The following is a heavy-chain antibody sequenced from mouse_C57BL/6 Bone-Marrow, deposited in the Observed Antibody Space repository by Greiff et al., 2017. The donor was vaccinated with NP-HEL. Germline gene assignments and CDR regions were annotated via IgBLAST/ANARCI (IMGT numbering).Heavy chain of an antibody. V-gene: IGHV1-72*01. CDR3: ARTPMGTTVVGAMDY. Sequence: VQLQQSGAELVKPGASVKLSCKASGYTFTSYWMHWVKQRPGRGLEWIGRIDPNSGGTKYNEKFKSKATLTVDKPSSTAYMQLSSLTSEDSAVYYCARTPMGTTVVGAMDYWGQGTSVTVSS. D-gene: IGHD1-1*01. CDR2: IDPNSGGT. CDR1: GYTFTSYW. J-gene: IGHJ4*01.